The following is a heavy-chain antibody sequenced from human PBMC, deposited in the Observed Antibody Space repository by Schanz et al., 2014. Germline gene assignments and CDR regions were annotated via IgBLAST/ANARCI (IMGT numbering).Heavy chain of an antibody. D-gene: IGHD2-15*01. V-gene: IGHV4-34*01. CDR2: INYSGSA. CDR1: GGSVSGYF. J-gene: IGHJ6*02. Sequence: VQLQQWGAGRLRPAETLSLTCAVYGGSVSGYFWTWIRQSPRKGLEWIGEINYSGSAHYNPSLTSRLTISMDASKRHLSLKMKSVSAADTAVYYCAREGRYCSGGGCHYPYNYYGMDVWGQGTTVTVSS. CDR3: AREGRYCSGGGCHYPYNYYGMDV.